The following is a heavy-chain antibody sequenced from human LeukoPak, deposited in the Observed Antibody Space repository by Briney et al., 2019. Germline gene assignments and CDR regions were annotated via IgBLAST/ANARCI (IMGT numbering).Heavy chain of an antibody. Sequence: SETLSLTCTVSGGSISSSSYYWGWIRQPPGKGLEWIGSIYYSGSTYYNPSLKSRVTISVDTSKNQFSLKLNSVTAADTAVYYCARINQNCGGDCYFYWYFDLWGRGTLVTVSS. V-gene: IGHV4-39*01. D-gene: IGHD2-21*02. CDR1: GGSISSSSYY. J-gene: IGHJ2*01. CDR3: ARINQNCGGDCYFYWYFDL. CDR2: IYYSGST.